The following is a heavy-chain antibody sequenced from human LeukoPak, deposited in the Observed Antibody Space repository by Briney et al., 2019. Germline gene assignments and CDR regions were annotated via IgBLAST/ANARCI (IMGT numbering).Heavy chain of an antibody. CDR2: ISWNSGSI. V-gene: IGHV3-9*03. CDR3: AKDAMVRGVNYFDY. Sequence: GGSLRLSCAASGFTFDDYAMHWVRQAPGKGLEWVSGISWNSGSIGYADSVKGRFTISRDNAKNSLYLQMNSLRAEDMALYYCAKDAMVRGVNYFDYWGQGTLVTVSS. D-gene: IGHD3-10*01. CDR1: GFTFDDYA. J-gene: IGHJ4*02.